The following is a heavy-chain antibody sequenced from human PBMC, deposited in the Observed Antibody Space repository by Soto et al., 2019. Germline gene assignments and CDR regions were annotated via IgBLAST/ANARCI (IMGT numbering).Heavy chain of an antibody. CDR1: GIPVSSNY. CDR2: LHSGGDT. J-gene: IGHJ6*02. D-gene: IGHD3-10*01. V-gene: IGHV3-53*04. Sequence: EVQLVESGGGLVQPGGSLRLSCAASGIPVSSNYMTWVRQAPGKGLEWVSVLHSGGDTYYANSVKGRFTISRHDSTNTLFLRRNSRTPEDTAVYYCARDGPYYYASRMDVWGQGATVTVSS. CDR3: ARDGPYYYASRMDV.